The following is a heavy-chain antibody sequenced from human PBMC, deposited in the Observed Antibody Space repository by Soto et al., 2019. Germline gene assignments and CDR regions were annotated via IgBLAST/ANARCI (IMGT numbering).Heavy chain of an antibody. V-gene: IGHV3-74*03. CDR2: ISTDGSKT. J-gene: IGHJ4*02. CDR1: GFTLSSYW. CDR3: ARGPGHGGSYFDH. Sequence: EVQLVESGGGLVQPGGSLRLSCVASGFTLSSYWMYWVRQVPGKGLLWVSRISTDGSKTEYADSVKGRFTISRDNAKSAMYLQIDSLRVEDMGVYYCARGPGHGGSYFDHWGQGTLVTVSS. D-gene: IGHD5-12*01.